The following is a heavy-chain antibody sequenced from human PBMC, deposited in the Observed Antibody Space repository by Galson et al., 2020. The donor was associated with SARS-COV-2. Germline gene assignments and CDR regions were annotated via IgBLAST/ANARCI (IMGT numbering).Heavy chain of an antibody. CDR2: IWYDGSNQ. Sequence: GGSLRLSCAASGFTFSSYGMHWVRQAPGKGLEWVAVIWYDGSNQYFADSVKGRFTISRDNSKNTLYLQMNSMRAEDTAVYYCAKREYGDYGSSGAFDIWGQGTMVTVSS. CDR1: GFTFSSYG. J-gene: IGHJ3*02. D-gene: IGHD4-17*01. CDR3: AKREYGDYGSSGAFDI. V-gene: IGHV3-33*06.